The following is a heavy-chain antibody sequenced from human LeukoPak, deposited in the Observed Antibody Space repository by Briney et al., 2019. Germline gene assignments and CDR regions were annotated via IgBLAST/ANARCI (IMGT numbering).Heavy chain of an antibody. CDR3: ARDRGWAGYTYGFYY. V-gene: IGHV1-69*01. J-gene: IGHJ4*02. CDR1: GGTFSSYA. D-gene: IGHD5-18*01. Sequence: SVKVSCTASGGTFSSYAISWVRQAPGQGLEWMGGIIPIFGTANYAQKFQGRVTITADESTSTAYMELSSLRSEDTAVYYCARDRGWAGYTYGFYYWGQGTLVTVSS. CDR2: IIPIFGTA.